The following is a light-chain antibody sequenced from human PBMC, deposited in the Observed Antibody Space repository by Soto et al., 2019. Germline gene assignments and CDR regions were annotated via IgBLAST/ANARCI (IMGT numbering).Light chain of an antibody. CDR1: SSNIGAGYD. V-gene: IGLV1-40*01. Sequence: QSVLAQPPSVSGAPGQKVTISCTGSSSNIGAGYDLHWYQQLPGTAPKLLLYGNSNRPSGVPDRFSGCKSGTSASLAITGLQAEDEADYYCQSYDSSLSAYVFGTGTKVTVL. CDR3: QSYDSSLSAYV. J-gene: IGLJ1*01. CDR2: GNS.